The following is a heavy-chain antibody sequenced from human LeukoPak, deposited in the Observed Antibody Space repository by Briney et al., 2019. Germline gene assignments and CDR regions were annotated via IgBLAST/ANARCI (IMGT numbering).Heavy chain of an antibody. V-gene: IGHV3-21*01. CDR2: ISSSSSYI. J-gene: IGHJ5*02. CDR3: ARDDIVVVPAALWYNWFDP. Sequence: GGSLRLSCAASGFTFSNAAMSWVRQAPGKGLEWVSSISSSSSYIYYADSVKGRFTISRDNAKNSLYLQMNSLRAEDTAVYYCARDDIVVVPAALWYNWFDPWGQGTLVTVSS. D-gene: IGHD2-2*01. CDR1: GFTFSNAA.